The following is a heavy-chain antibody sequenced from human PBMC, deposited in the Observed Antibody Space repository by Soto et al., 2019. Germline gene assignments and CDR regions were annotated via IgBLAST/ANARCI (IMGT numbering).Heavy chain of an antibody. CDR2: INPSGGST. CDR3: AILSPPRITMVRGVIDFY. D-gene: IGHD3-10*01. CDR1: GYTFTSYY. J-gene: IGHJ4*02. V-gene: IGHV1-46*01. Sequence: ASVKVSCKASGYTFTSYYMHWVLQAPGQGLEWMGIINPSGGSTSYAQKFQGRVTMTRDTSTSTVYMELSSLRSEDTAVYYCAILSPPRITMVRGVIDFYWGQGTLVTVSS.